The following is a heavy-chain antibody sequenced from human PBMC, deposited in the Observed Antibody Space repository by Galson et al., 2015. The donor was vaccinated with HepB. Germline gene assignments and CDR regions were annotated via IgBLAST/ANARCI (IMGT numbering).Heavy chain of an antibody. Sequence: SLRLSCAASGFTFSAYAMHWVRQAPGKGLEWVAVISYDGRDKYYADSVKGRFAISRDNSKNTLYLQMDSLRTDDTAVYYCAREGDYGDYSLDHWGQGTLVTVSS. CDR1: GFTFSAYA. J-gene: IGHJ4*02. CDR2: ISYDGRDK. D-gene: IGHD4-17*01. V-gene: IGHV3-30*09. CDR3: AREGDYGDYSLDH.